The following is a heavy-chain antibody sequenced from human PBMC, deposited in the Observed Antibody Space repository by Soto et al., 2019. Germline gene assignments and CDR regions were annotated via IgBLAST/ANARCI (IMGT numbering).Heavy chain of an antibody. V-gene: IGHV4-59*01. J-gene: IGHJ3*02. Sequence: QVQLQESGPRLVKSSETLSLVCSVSGDSIIRSFWGWIRQSPGKGLEYIGYICASGVTDYAPSLKSRVTISTDTSKNQFSFKLTSVTAADTAMYYCARGAGDFSGPDSFDIWGQGTMVTVSS. CDR2: ICASGVT. CDR1: GDSIIRSF. D-gene: IGHD3-16*01. CDR3: ARGAGDFSGPDSFDI.